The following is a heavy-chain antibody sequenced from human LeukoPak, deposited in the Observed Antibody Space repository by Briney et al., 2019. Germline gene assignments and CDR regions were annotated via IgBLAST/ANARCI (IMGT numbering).Heavy chain of an antibody. J-gene: IGHJ4*02. Sequence: GGSLRLSCAASGFTSSSYAMHWVRQAPGKGLEWVAVISYDGSNKYYADSVKGRFTISRDNSKNTLYLQMNSLRAEDTAVYYCARDSAGFRDGYNLIVYWGQGTLVTVSS. CDR2: ISYDGSNK. CDR3: ARDSAGFRDGYNLIVY. V-gene: IGHV3-30-3*01. CDR1: GFTSSSYA. D-gene: IGHD5-24*01.